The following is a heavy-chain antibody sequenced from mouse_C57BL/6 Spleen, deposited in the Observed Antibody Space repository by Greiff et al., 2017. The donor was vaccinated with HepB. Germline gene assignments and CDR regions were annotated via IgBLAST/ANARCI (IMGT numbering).Heavy chain of an antibody. CDR1: GYTFTDYE. Sequence: VQLQQSGAELVRPGASVTLSCKASGYTFTDYEMHWVKQTPVHGLEWIGAIDPETGGTAYNQKFKGKAILTADKSSSTAYMELRSLTSEDSAVYYCTREENYYGPFDYWGQGTTLTVSS. J-gene: IGHJ2*01. CDR3: TREENYYGPFDY. V-gene: IGHV1-15*01. CDR2: IDPETGGT. D-gene: IGHD1-1*01.